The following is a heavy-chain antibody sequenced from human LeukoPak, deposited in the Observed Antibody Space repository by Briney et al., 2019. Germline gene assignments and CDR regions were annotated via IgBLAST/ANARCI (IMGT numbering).Heavy chain of an antibody. V-gene: IGHV3-21*01. D-gene: IGHD3-10*02. J-gene: IGHJ6*04. CDR3: AELGITMIGGV. Sequence: PGGSLRLSCAASGFTLSSYTMTWVRQAPGKGLEWVSSISRSSSYIYYVDSVKGRFTISRDNAKKSLFLQMNSLRVEDTAVYYCAELGITMIGGVWGKGTTVTISS. CDR2: ISRSSSYI. CDR1: GFTLSSYT.